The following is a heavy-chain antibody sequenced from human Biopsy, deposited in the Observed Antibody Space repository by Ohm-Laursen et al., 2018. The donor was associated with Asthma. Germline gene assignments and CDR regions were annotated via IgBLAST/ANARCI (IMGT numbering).Heavy chain of an antibody. D-gene: IGHD3-22*01. CDR2: IHHSGTS. J-gene: IGHJ4*02. CDR3: ARIPRRSGSYFVDY. Sequence: SETLSLTWTVSGDSITSGGCCWNWIRQPPGKGLEWIGYIHHSGTSYFNPSLKSRVSFSRDTSKNQFSLRLSSVTAADTAMYYCARIPRRSGSYFVDYWGQGTLVTVSS. V-gene: IGHV4-31*02. CDR1: GDSITSGGCC.